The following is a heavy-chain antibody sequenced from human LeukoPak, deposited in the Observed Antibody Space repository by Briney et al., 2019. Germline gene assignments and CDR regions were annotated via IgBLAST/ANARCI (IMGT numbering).Heavy chain of an antibody. J-gene: IGHJ4*02. D-gene: IGHD6-19*01. CDR1: GFTFSSYG. CDR2: IWYDGSNK. CDR3: ARDPHRVAGYFDY. Sequence: GGSLRLSCAASGFTFSSYGMHWVRQAPGKGLEWVAVIWYDGSNKYYADSVKGRFTISRDNSKNTLYLQMNSLRAEDTAVYYCARDPHRVAGYFDYWGQGTLVTVSS. V-gene: IGHV3-33*01.